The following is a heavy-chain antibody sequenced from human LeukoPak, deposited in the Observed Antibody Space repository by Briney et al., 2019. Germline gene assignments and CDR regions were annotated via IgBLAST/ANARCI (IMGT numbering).Heavy chain of an antibody. V-gene: IGHV4-4*02. CDR1: GGSISSSYW. J-gene: IGHJ3*02. CDR3: AGAYCGGDCYSGRTFDI. Sequence: PSGTLSLTCAVSGGSISSSYWWSWVRQPPGKGLEWIGEVYHSGSTNYRPSLKSRVTLSVDKSKNQFPLRLNSVTAADTAVYYCAGAYCGGDCYSGRTFDIWGQGTMVTVSS. CDR2: VYHSGST. D-gene: IGHD2-21*02.